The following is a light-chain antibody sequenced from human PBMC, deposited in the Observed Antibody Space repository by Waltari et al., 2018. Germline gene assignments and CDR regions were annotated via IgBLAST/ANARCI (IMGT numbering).Light chain of an antibody. V-gene: IGLV8-61*01. Sequence: QTVVTQEPSLSVSPGGTVTLTCALSSGSFSTTSYASWYQQTPGQAPRTLVYKTNSRSSGVPVRFFGSILGNKVALTITGAQAEDESDYYCLVYMGSGIWVFGGGTKLTVL. CDR2: KTN. J-gene: IGLJ2*01. CDR1: SGSFSTTSY. CDR3: LVYMGSGIWV.